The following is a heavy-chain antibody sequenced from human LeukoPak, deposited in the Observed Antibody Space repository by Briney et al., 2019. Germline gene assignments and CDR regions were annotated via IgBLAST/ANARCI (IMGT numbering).Heavy chain of an antibody. Sequence: SQTLSLTCAVSGGSISSGGYSWSWIRQPPGKGLEWIGYIYHSGSTYYNPSLKSRVTISVDRSKNQFSLKLSSVTAADTAVYYCARADYEDFDEYDYWGQGTLVTVSS. CDR2: IYHSGST. CDR1: GGSISSGGYS. D-gene: IGHD3-9*01. CDR3: ARADYEDFDEYDY. V-gene: IGHV4-30-2*01. J-gene: IGHJ4*02.